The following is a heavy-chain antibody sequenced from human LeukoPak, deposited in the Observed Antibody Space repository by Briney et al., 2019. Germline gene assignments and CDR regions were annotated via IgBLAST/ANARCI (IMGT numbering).Heavy chain of an antibody. D-gene: IGHD4-17*01. CDR1: GGSISSGGYY. V-gene: IGHV4-31*03. CDR3: ARAPTVTTGDWFDP. J-gene: IGHJ5*02. CDR2: IYYSGST. Sequence: SQTLSLTCTVSGGSISSGGYYWSWIRQHPGKGLEWIGYIYYSGSTCYNPSLKSRVTISVDTSKNQFSLKLSSVTAADTAVYYCARAPTVTTGDWFDPWGQGTLVTVSS.